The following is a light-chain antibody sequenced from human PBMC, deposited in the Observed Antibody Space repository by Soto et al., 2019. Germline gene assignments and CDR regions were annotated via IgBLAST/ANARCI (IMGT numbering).Light chain of an antibody. V-gene: IGKV1-5*01. CDR3: HRYSTYSWT. CDR1: QNTGTW. CDR2: DAS. Sequence: DMQMTQFPATLSASVGESVSIAWRASQNTGTWVAWYQQKPGKAPRVLIYDASKLEAGVPSSFRGSGVGTDFSLTISSLQPDDSATYYCHRYSTYSWTFGQGTKVDIK. J-gene: IGKJ1*01.